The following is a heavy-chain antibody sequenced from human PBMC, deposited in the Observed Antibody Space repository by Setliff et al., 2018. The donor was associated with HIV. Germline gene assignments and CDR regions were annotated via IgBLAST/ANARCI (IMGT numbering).Heavy chain of an antibody. V-gene: IGHV1-18*01. CDR3: AMGAYYYDRSGYYGY. Sequence: VSCTASGYTFTSYGISWVRQAPGQGLEWMGWISAYNGNTNYAQKLQGRVTMTTDTSTSTAYMELRSLRSDDTAVYYCAMGAYYYDRSGYYGYWGQGTLVTVSS. D-gene: IGHD3-22*01. CDR2: ISAYNGNT. J-gene: IGHJ4*02. CDR1: GYTFTSYG.